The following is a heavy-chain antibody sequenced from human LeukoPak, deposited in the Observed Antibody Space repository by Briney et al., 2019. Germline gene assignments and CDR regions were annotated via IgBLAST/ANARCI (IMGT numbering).Heavy chain of an antibody. CDR3: ARVDCSGPGYEFYYYVDV. J-gene: IGHJ6*03. D-gene: IGHD5-12*01. V-gene: IGHV1-8*03. CDR1: GYTFTDYD. CDR2: INPNNNNT. Sequence: ASVKVSCKTSGYTFTDYDINWVRQATGQGLEWMGWINPNNNNTGYARKFKGRITITRDTSISTAYMVLSSLTFEDTAVYYCARVDCSGPGYEFYYYVDVWGKGTAVTVSS.